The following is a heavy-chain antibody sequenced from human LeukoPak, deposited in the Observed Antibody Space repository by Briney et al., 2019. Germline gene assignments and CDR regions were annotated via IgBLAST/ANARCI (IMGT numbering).Heavy chain of an antibody. CDR3: ARESRIWSGIWNFDY. CDR2: IWYDGTNE. Sequence: GGSVRLSCAASVFAFSNYGMHWVRQAPARGLEGVALIWYDGTNENYADSVKGRFTISRDNSRNTLYLQLNSLRAEDTAVYYCARESRIWSGIWNFDYWGQGTLVIVSS. J-gene: IGHJ4*02. CDR1: VFAFSNYG. V-gene: IGHV3-33*01. D-gene: IGHD3-3*01.